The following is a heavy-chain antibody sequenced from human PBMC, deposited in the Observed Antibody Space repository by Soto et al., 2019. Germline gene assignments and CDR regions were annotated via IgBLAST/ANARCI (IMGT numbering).Heavy chain of an antibody. CDR1: GGSISSGGNS. CDR2: IYHSGST. CDR3: ARAGDSSGPVASGY. V-gene: IGHV4-30-2*01. D-gene: IGHD6-19*01. J-gene: IGHJ4*02. Sequence: QLQLQESGSGLVKPSQTLSLTCAVSGGSISSGGNSWSWIRQPPGKGLEWIGYIYHSGSTYYNPSLKSRVTISVDRSKNQFSLKLSSVTAADTAVYYCARAGDSSGPVASGYWGQGTLVTVSS.